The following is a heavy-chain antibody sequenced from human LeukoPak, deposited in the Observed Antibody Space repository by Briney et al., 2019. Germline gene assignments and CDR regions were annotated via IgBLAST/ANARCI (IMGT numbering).Heavy chain of an antibody. V-gene: IGHV3-21*01. CDR1: GFTFRSYG. J-gene: IGHJ6*02. D-gene: IGHD1-26*01. Sequence: PGGSLRLSCSASGFTFRSYGMHWVRQAPGKGLEWVSSISSSSSYIYYADSVKGRFTISRDNAKNSLYLQMNSLRAEDTAVYYCARVLGSKVGASSYYYYYDMDVWGQGTTVTVSS. CDR2: ISSSSSYI. CDR3: ARVLGSKVGASSYYYYYDMDV.